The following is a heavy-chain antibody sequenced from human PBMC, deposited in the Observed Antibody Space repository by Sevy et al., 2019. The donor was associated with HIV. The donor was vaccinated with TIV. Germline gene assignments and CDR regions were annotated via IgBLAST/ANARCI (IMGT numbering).Heavy chain of an antibody. D-gene: IGHD1-1*01. Sequence: GGSLRLSCATSGFIFNNYAMTWVRLAPGKGLECVSGIRGRGGATFYADSVKGRFSISRDTSTNTLYLEMNRLRDEDTALYVCAKESWNQQLTSYRDLLSYFYMDIWGKGTTVTVSS. J-gene: IGHJ6*03. CDR2: IRGRGGAT. CDR1: GFIFNNYA. CDR3: AKESWNQQLTSYRDLLSYFYMDI. V-gene: IGHV3-23*01.